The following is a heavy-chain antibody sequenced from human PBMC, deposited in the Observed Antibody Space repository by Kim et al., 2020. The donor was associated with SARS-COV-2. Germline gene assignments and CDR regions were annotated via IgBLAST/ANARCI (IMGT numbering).Heavy chain of an antibody. Sequence: GGSLRLSCADSGFTFSSYGMHWVRQAPGKGLEWVAVISYDGGNKDYADSVKGRFTISRDNSKNTLYLQMNSLRAEDTAVYYCAKDRTGGPARSGWSYYYYGMDVWGQGTSVPV. V-gene: IGHV3-30*18. D-gene: IGHD6-19*01. CDR1: GFTFSSYG. J-gene: IGHJ6*02. CDR3: AKDRTGGPARSGWSYYYYGMDV. CDR2: ISYDGGNK.